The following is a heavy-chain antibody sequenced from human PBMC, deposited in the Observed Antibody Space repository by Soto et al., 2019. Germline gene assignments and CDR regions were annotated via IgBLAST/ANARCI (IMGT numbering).Heavy chain of an antibody. CDR2: IYYSGST. J-gene: IGHJ6*02. D-gene: IGHD2-2*01. CDR3: ASLNYCSSTSCYYYYGLDV. V-gene: IGHV4-61*01. CDR1: GGSVSSGSHY. Sequence: SETLSLTCTVSGGSVSSGSHYWSWIRQPPGKGLEWIGYIYYSGSTNQNPSLKSRVTISVYTSKNQFSLKLSSVTAADAAVYYCASLNYCSSTSCYYYYGLDVWGQGTTVTVSS.